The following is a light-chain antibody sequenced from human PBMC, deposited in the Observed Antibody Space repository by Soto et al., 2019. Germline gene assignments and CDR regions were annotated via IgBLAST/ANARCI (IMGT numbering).Light chain of an antibody. CDR2: DAS. CDR1: QSVVGYY. J-gene: IGKJ2*01. Sequence: EIVLTQSPATLSLSPGERATLSCGASQSVVGYYIAWYQQQPGLAPRLLIYDASSRATGIPDRFSGSGSGTDFSLTITRLEPEDFAVYYCQQYGTSPYTFGQGTKLEIK. V-gene: IGKV3D-20*01. CDR3: QQYGTSPYT.